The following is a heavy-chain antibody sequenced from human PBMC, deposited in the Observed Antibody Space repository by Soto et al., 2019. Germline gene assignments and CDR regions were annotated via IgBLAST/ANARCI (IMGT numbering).Heavy chain of an antibody. D-gene: IGHD4-17*01. Sequence: QVQLVQSGAEVKKPGASVKVSCKASGYTFTSYGISWVRQAPGQGLEWMGWISAYNGNTNYAQKLQGRVTMTTDTSTSTAYMELRSMRSDDTAVYDCAIRTDDYGDPSFDYWGQGTLVTVSS. V-gene: IGHV1-18*01. J-gene: IGHJ4*02. CDR1: GYTFTSYG. CDR3: AIRTDDYGDPSFDY. CDR2: ISAYNGNT.